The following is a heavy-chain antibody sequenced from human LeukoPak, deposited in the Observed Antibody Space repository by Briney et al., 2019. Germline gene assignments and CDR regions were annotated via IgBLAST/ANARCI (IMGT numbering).Heavy chain of an antibody. CDR3: AKLDLIAEYFQH. D-gene: IGHD3/OR15-3a*01. J-gene: IGHJ1*01. V-gene: IGHV3-11*01. CDR1: GFTFSDYY. Sequence: GGSLRLSCAASGFTFSDYYMSWIRQAPGKGLEWVSYISSSGSTIYYADSVKGRFTISRDNAKNSLYLQMNSLRAEDTALYYCAKLDLIAEYFQHWGQGTLVTVSS. CDR2: ISSSGSTI.